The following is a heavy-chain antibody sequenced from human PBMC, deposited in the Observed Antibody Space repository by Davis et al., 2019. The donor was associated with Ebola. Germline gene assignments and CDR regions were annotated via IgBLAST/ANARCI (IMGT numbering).Heavy chain of an antibody. V-gene: IGHV4-31*03. Sequence: SETLSLTCTVSGGSISSGGYYWSWIRQHPGKGLEWIGYIYYSGSTYYHPSLKSRVTISVDTSKNQFSLKLSSVTAADTAVYYCAREHEDYYYYGMDVWGQGTTVTVSS. CDR1: GGSISSGGYY. CDR2: IYYSGST. J-gene: IGHJ6*02. CDR3: AREHEDYYYYGMDV.